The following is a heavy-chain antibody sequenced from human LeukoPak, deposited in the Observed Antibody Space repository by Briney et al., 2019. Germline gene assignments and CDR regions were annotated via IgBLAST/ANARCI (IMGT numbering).Heavy chain of an antibody. D-gene: IGHD2-2*01. CDR1: GFTFDDYA. V-gene: IGHV3-9*01. CDR3: VTEGIVVLTDS. CDR2: ISWNSGSI. J-gene: IGHJ5*01. Sequence: PGRSLRLSCAASGFTFDDYAMHWVRQAPGEGLEWVSGISWNSGSIGYADSVKGRFTISRDDAKNSLYLQMNGLRAEDTAVYYCVTEGIVVLTDSWGQGTLVTVSS.